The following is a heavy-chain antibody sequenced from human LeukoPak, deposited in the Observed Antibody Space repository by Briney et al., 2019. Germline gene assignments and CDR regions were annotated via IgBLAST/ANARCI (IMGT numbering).Heavy chain of an antibody. Sequence: NPSETLSLTCTVSGGSISSSSYYWGWIRQPPGKGLEWIGSIYYSGSTYYNPSLKSRVTISVDTSKNQFSLKLSSVTAADTAVYYCARSRYSSSSAPFDYWGQGTLVTVSS. J-gene: IGHJ4*02. CDR3: ARSRYSSSSAPFDY. V-gene: IGHV4-39*01. CDR1: GGSISSSSYY. D-gene: IGHD6-6*01. CDR2: IYYSGST.